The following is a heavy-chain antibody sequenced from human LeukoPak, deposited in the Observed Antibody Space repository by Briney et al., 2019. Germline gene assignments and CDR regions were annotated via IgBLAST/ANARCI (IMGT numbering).Heavy chain of an antibody. CDR2: ISSSSSYI. J-gene: IGHJ4*02. CDR1: GFTFSSYS. Sequence: GSLRLSCAASGFTFSSYSMNWVRQAPGKGLEWVSSISSSSSYIYYADSVKGRFTISRDNAKNSLYLQMNSLRAEDTAVYYCAKGITPVRGAVVGTDYWGQGTLVTVSS. V-gene: IGHV3-21*01. D-gene: IGHD3-10*01. CDR3: AKGITPVRGAVVGTDY.